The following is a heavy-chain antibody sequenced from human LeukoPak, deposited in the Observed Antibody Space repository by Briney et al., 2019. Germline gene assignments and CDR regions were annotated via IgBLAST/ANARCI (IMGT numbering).Heavy chain of an antibody. Sequence: GGSLRLSCAASGFTFDDYGMSWVRQAPGKGLECVSGINWNGGSTGYADSVKGRFTISSDKAKNSLYLQMNSLRAEDTALYYCVKDPLASTTGKYYMDVWGKGTTVIVSS. J-gene: IGHJ6*03. V-gene: IGHV3-20*04. CDR1: GFTFDDYG. CDR3: VKDPLASTTGKYYMDV. CDR2: INWNGGST. D-gene: IGHD1-1*01.